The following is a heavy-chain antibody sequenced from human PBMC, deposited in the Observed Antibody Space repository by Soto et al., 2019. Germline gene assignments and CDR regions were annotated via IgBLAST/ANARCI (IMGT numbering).Heavy chain of an antibody. V-gene: IGHV1-69*06. CDR2: IIPIFGTA. Sequence: GASVKVSCKASGGTFSSYAISWVRQAPGQGLEWMGGIIPIFGTANYAQKFQGRVTITADKSTSTAYMELSSLRSEDTAVYYCARGTXELWFGELLPFFGAFDIWGQGTMVTVSS. CDR1: GGTFSSYA. CDR3: ARGTXELWFGELLPFFGAFDI. J-gene: IGHJ3*02. D-gene: IGHD3-10*01.